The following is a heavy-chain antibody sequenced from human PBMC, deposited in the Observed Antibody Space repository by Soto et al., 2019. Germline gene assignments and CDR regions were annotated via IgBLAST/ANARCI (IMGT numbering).Heavy chain of an antibody. V-gene: IGHV4-59*08. CDR3: ARHSNRNYGLYYFDY. CDR2: IYYSGST. Sequence: SETMSLTSPVSGGTVSSYYWSWIRKTTEKGLEWIGYIYYSGSTKYKPSLKSRVTISVDTSKNQFSLKVSSATAADTAVYYCARHSNRNYGLYYFDYWGLGALVTVSS. CDR1: GGTVSSYY. D-gene: IGHD4-4*01. J-gene: IGHJ4*02.